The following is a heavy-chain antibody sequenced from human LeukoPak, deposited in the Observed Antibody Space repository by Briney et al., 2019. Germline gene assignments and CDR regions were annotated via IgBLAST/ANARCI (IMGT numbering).Heavy chain of an antibody. V-gene: IGHV1-18*01. CDR2: ISAYNGNT. CDR3: ARAGYSSSWYLLGWFDP. Sequence: ASVKVSCKASGYTFTSYGISWVRQAPGQGLEWMGWISAYNGNTNYAQKFQGRVTITTDESTSTAYMELSSLRSEDTAVYYCARAGYSSSWYLLGWFDPWGQGTLVTVSS. J-gene: IGHJ5*02. CDR1: GYTFTSYG. D-gene: IGHD6-13*01.